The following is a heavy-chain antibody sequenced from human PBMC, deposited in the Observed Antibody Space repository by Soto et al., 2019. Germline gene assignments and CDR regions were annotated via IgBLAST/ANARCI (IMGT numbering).Heavy chain of an antibody. Sequence: QLQLQESGPGLVKPSETLSLTCTVSGGSISSSSYYWGWIRQPPGKGLEWIGSIYYSGSTYYNPSLKSRVTLSVDTSKNQFSLKLSSVTAADTAVYYCARRQTPLYCSSTSCYETTPFDYWGQGTLVTVSS. J-gene: IGHJ4*02. V-gene: IGHV4-39*01. CDR2: IYYSGST. D-gene: IGHD2-2*01. CDR3: ARRQTPLYCSSTSCYETTPFDY. CDR1: GGSISSSSYY.